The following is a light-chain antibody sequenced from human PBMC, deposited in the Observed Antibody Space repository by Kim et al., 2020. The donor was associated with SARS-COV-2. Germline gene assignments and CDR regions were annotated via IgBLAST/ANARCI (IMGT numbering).Light chain of an antibody. CDR2: GSY. J-gene: IGKJ4*01. CDR1: QSISSY. CDR3: QQRSNWPLT. V-gene: IGKV3-11*01. Sequence: LSPGDTATLSCRASQSISSYLAWYQQKPGQAPRHLIYGSYNRATGIPARFSGSRSGTDFTLTINSLEPEDFAVYYCQQRSNWPLTFGGGTKVDIK.